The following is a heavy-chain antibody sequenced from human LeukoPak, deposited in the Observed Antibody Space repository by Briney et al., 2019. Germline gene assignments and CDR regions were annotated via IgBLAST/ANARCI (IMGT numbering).Heavy chain of an antibody. V-gene: IGHV3-30*02. CDR3: AKDARYCSGGSCYSTTTFDH. CDR1: GFSFSNYG. CDR2: IRYDGSNK. Sequence: GGSLRLSCAAPGFSFSNYGMHWVREAPGKGLEWVAFIRYDGSNKDYADSVKGRFTISISRDNSKNTLYLQINSLRAEDTAVYYCAKDARYCSGGSCYSTTTFDHWGQGTLVTVSS. D-gene: IGHD2-15*01. J-gene: IGHJ4*02.